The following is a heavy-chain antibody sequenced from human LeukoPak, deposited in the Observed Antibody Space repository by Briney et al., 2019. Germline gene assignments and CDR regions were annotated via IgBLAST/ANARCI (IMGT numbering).Heavy chain of an antibody. Sequence: PGGSLRLSCAAAGFTVSSNYMSWFRQAPAKGLESGSVIYSGGSTYYEESVKGRFTISRDNSKNTLYLQMNSLRTEVTAVYYCARDHLGRLWGNDAFDIWGQGTMVTVSS. CDR1: GFTVSSNY. V-gene: IGHV3-66*02. CDR2: IYSGGST. CDR3: ARDHLGRLWGNDAFDI. J-gene: IGHJ3*02. D-gene: IGHD3-16*01.